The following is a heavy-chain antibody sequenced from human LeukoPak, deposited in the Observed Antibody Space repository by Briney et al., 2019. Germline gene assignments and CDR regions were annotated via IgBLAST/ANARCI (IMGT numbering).Heavy chain of an antibody. CDR3: ARDSPHYVWGSYRPNPFDY. J-gene: IGHJ4*02. Sequence: GGSLRLSCAASGFTFSSYEMNWVRQAPGKGLEWVSYISSSGSTIYYADSVKGRFTISRDNAKNSLYLQMNSLRAEDTAVYYCARDSPHYVWGSYRPNPFDYWGQGTLVTVSS. D-gene: IGHD3-16*02. CDR1: GFTFSSYE. CDR2: ISSSGSTI. V-gene: IGHV3-48*03.